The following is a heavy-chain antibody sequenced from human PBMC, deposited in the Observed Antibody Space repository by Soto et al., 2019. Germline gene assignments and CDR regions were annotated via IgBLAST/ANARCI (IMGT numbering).Heavy chain of an antibody. Sequence: SETLSLTCTVSGGSVSSGSYYWSWIRQPPGKGLEWIGYIYYSGSTNYNPSLKSRVTISVDTSKNQFSLKLSSVTAADTAVYYCARVYYHDSSGYYFEYWFDPWGQGTLVTVSS. CDR1: GGSVSSGSYY. CDR3: ARVYYHDSSGYYFEYWFDP. V-gene: IGHV4-61*01. J-gene: IGHJ5*02. CDR2: IYYSGST. D-gene: IGHD3-22*01.